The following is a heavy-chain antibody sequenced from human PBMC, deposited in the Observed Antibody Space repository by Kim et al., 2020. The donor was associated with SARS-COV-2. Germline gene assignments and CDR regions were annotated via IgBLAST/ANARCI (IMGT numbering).Heavy chain of an antibody. CDR3: ARHLALFSLYSRANWFDP. CDR1: GGSISSSSYY. Sequence: SETLSLTCTVSGGSISSSSYYWGWIRQPPGKGLEWIGSIYYSGSTYYNPSLKSRVTISVDTSKNQFSLKLSSVTAADTAVYYCARHLALFSLYSRANWFDPWGQGTLVTVSS. D-gene: IGHD6-13*01. J-gene: IGHJ5*02. V-gene: IGHV4-39*01. CDR2: IYYSGST.